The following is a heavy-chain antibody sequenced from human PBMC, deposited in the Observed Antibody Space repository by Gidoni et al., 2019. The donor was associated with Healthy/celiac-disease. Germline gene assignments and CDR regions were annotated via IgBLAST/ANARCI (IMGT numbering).Heavy chain of an antibody. CDR1: GFTFSSYS. D-gene: IGHD3-3*01. Sequence: EVQLVVSGGGLVQPGGCRRLSGAATGFTFSSYSMNWVRQAPGKGLQWVSYISSTSNTIYYADSVKGRFTISRDNAKNSLYLQMNSLRDEDTAVYYCARVRYNFGYYFDFWGQGTLVTVSS. V-gene: IGHV3-48*02. CDR2: ISSTSNTI. J-gene: IGHJ4*02. CDR3: ARVRYNFGYYFDF.